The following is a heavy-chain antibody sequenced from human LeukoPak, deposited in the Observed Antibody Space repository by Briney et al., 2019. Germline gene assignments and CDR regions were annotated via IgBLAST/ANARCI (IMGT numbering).Heavy chain of an antibody. Sequence: PGGSLRLSCAASGFIFSNYAMHWVRQAPGKGLEWVGRIKSKTDGGTTDYAAPVKGRFTISRDDSKNTLYLQMNSLKTEDTAVYYCTTSSSGYSLDAFDIWGQGTMVTVSS. J-gene: IGHJ3*02. CDR1: GFIFSNYA. V-gene: IGHV3-15*07. CDR3: TTSSSGYSLDAFDI. CDR2: IKSKTDGGTT. D-gene: IGHD3-22*01.